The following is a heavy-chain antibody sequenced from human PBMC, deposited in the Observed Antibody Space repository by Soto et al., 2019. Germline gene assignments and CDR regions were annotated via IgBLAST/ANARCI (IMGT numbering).Heavy chain of an antibody. CDR3: AKESEGDTDLGGMDV. J-gene: IGHJ6*02. D-gene: IGHD2-8*02. V-gene: IGHV3-30*18. CDR2: ISYDGSNK. Sequence: GGSLRLSCAASGFTFSSYGMHWVRQAPGKGLEWVAVISYDGSNKYYADSVKGRFTISRDNSKNTLYLQMNSLRAEDTAVYYCAKESEGDTDLGGMDVWGQGTTVTVS. CDR1: GFTFSSYG.